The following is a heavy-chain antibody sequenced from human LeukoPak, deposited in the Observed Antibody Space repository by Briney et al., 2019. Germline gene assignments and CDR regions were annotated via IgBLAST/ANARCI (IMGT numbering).Heavy chain of an antibody. Sequence: GGSLRLSCAAAGFTFSNYAMTWVRQAPGRGLEWVSSISGSGGSTYYADSVKGRFTISRDNSKNTLYLQMNSLRAEDTAVYYCAKLYSSGWYVHYWGQGTLVTVSS. D-gene: IGHD6-19*01. CDR2: ISGSGGST. CDR3: AKLYSSGWYVHY. J-gene: IGHJ4*02. CDR1: GFTFSNYA. V-gene: IGHV3-23*01.